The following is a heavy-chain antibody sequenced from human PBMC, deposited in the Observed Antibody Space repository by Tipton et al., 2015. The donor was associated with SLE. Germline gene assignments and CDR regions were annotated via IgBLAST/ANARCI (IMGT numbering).Heavy chain of an antibody. CDR1: GGSISSHY. D-gene: IGHD2-2*01. V-gene: IGHV4-59*11. Sequence: TLSLTCTVSGGSISSHYWSWIRQPPGKGLEWIGYIYYSGSTNYNPPLKSRVTMSVDTSKNQFSLKLSSVTAADTAVYYCARGEFHGSSTREVWGQGTLVTVSS. CDR3: ARGEFHGSSTREV. J-gene: IGHJ4*02. CDR2: IYYSGST.